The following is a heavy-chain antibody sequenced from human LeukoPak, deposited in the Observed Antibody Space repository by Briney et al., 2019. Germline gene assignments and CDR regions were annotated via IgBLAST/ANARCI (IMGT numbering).Heavy chain of an antibody. J-gene: IGHJ4*02. CDR1: GGSISSSSYY. V-gene: IGHV4-39*02. CDR3: ARDPRRSYDY. CDR2: IYYSGYT. Sequence: SETLSLTCTVSGGSISSSSYYWGWIRQPPGKGLEWIGSIYYSGYTYYNPSVESRVTISVDTSKNQFSLKLSSVTAADTAVYYCARDPRRSYDYWGQGTLVTVSS.